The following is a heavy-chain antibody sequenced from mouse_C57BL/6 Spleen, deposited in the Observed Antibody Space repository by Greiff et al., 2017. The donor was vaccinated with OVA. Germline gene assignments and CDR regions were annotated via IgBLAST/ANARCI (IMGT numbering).Heavy chain of an antibody. CDR2: ISYDGSN. CDR1: GYSITSGYY. CDR3: ASRDY. J-gene: IGHJ4*01. V-gene: IGHV3-6*01. Sequence: ESGPGLVKPSQSLSLTCSVTGYSITSGYYWNWIRQFPGNKLEWMGYISYDGSNNYNPSLKNRISITRDTSKNQFFLKLNSVTTEDTATYYCASRDYWGQGTSVTVSS.